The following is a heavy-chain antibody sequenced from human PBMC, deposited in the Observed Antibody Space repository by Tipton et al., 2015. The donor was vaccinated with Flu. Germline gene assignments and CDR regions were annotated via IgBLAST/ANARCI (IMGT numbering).Heavy chain of an antibody. V-gene: IGHV4-38-2*02. J-gene: IGHJ4*02. CDR2: INHSGST. CDR1: GHSISNGYY. D-gene: IGHD3-10*01. CDR3: ATYYYGSGTQTAFDY. Sequence: TLSLTCTVSGHSISNGYYWGWIRQPPGKGLEWIGEINHSGSTYYSPSLKSRVTISVDTSKNQFSLKLSSVTAADTAVYYCATYYYGSGTQTAFDYWGQRTLGTVSS.